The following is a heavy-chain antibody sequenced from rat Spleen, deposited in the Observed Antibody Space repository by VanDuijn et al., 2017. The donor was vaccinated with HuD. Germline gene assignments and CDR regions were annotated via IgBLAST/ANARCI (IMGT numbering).Heavy chain of an antibody. V-gene: IGHV3-3*01. Sequence: EVQLQEAGPGLVKPSQSLSLSCSVTVSSITSSYRWNWVRKFPGNKLEWMGYINSAGTTNYNPSLKSRISITSNTSKNQFFLQVNSVTTEDTATYYCASLYSSYSLYYFDYWGQGVMVTVSS. D-gene: IGHD1-2*01. J-gene: IGHJ2*01. CDR2: INSAGTT. CDR1: VSSITSSYR. CDR3: ASLYSSYSLYYFDY.